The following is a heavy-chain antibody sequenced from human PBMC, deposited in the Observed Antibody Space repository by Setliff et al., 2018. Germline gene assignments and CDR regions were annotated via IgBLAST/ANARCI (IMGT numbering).Heavy chain of an antibody. V-gene: IGHV4-38-2*01. Sequence: PAETLSLTGAVSGYSVSSGSYGGWIRQYAGKGLEWIGSIYHSGSTYYNPSLKSRVTISIDTSKNQFSLMLTSVTAADTAVYYCARYIPSAGCFDPWGQGALVTISS. J-gene: IGHJ5*02. CDR2: IYHSGST. CDR1: GYSVSSGSY. CDR3: ARYIPSAGCFDP. D-gene: IGHD2-21*01.